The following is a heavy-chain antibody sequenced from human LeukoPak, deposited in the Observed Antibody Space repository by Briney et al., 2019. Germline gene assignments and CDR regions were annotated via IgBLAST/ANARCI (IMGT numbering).Heavy chain of an antibody. D-gene: IGHD2-2*01. CDR1: GFTFSSYA. CDR3: AKDLEDIVVVPAAFTDAFDI. Sequence: PGGSLRLSCAASGFTFSSYAMSWVRQAPGKGLEWVSAISGSGGSTYYADSVKGRFTISRDNSKNTLYLQMNSLRAEDTAVYYCAKDLEDIVVVPAAFTDAFDIWGQGTMVTVSS. V-gene: IGHV3-23*01. J-gene: IGHJ3*02. CDR2: ISGSGGST.